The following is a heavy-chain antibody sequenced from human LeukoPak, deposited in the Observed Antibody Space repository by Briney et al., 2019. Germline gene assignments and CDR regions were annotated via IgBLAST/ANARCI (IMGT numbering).Heavy chain of an antibody. J-gene: IGHJ4*02. V-gene: IGHV3-23*01. Sequence: GGSLTLSCAASGFTFSSYAMSWVRQAPGKGLEWVSYISGSGLSTYYADSVKGRFTISRDNSKNTLYLQMNSLRAADTAVYYCARDKGTSYLSSFGYWGQGTLVTGSS. D-gene: IGHD6-6*01. CDR2: ISGSGLST. CDR1: GFTFSSYA. CDR3: ARDKGTSYLSSFGY.